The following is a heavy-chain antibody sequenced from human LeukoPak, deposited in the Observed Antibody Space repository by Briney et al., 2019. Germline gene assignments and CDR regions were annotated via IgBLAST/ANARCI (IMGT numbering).Heavy chain of an antibody. J-gene: IGHJ6*02. D-gene: IGHD6-13*01. Sequence: SETLSLTCTVSGGSISSYYWSWIRQPPGKGLEWIGYIYYSGSTNYSPSLKSRVTISVDTSKNQFSLKLRSVTASDTAVYYCARHPLGSYSYGMDVWGQGTTVTVSS. CDR3: ARHPLGSYSYGMDV. CDR1: GGSISSYY. V-gene: IGHV4-59*08. CDR2: IYYSGST.